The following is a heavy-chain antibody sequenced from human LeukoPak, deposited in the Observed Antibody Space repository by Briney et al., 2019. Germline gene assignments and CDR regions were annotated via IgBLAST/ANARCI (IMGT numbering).Heavy chain of an antibody. J-gene: IGHJ6*02. CDR1: GFTFSSYS. CDR3: ARGYDYVWGSYRHTKTNYYYYGMDV. V-gene: IGHV3-48*01. D-gene: IGHD3-16*02. Sequence: PGGSLRLSCAASGFTFSSYSMNWVRQAPGKGLEWVSYISSSSSTIYYADSVKGRFTISRENAKNSLYLQMNSLRAGDTAVYYCARGYDYVWGSYRHTKTNYYYYGMDVWGQGTSVTVSS. CDR2: ISSSSSTI.